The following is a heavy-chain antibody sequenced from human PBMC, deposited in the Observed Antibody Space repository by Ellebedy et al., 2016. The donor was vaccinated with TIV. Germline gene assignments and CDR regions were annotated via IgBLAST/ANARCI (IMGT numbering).Heavy chain of an antibody. CDR3: ARAPLSGVLYGMDV. J-gene: IGHJ6*02. CDR1: GYTFTNYY. V-gene: IGHV1-46*01. Sequence: AASVKVSCKASGYTFTNYYLNWVRQAPGQGLEWLGIINPGGGGTSYAQKFQGGVTMTRDTSTSTVYMVLSSLSSEDTALYYCARAPLSGVLYGMDVWGQGTTVTVSS. CDR2: INPGGGGT. D-gene: IGHD3-16*02.